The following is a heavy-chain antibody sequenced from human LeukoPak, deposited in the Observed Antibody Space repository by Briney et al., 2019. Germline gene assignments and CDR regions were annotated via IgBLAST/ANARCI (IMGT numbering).Heavy chain of an antibody. CDR3: AELGITMIGGV. J-gene: IGHJ6*04. D-gene: IGHD3-10*02. CDR2: VTYSGGNT. CDR1: GFTFTSYG. Sequence: PRETLRLSCEASGFTFTSYGMSWFRQAPGKGLEWVSSVTYSGGNTYYADSVKGRFTIFRDNAKNSLYLQMNSLRAEDTAVYYCAELGITMIGGVWGKGTTVTISS. V-gene: IGHV3-23*01.